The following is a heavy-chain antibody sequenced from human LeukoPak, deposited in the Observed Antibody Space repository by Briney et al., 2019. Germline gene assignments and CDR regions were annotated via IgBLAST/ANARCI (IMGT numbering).Heavy chain of an antibody. J-gene: IGHJ4*02. CDR2: IYYSGTT. D-gene: IGHD1-26*01. Sequence: SQTLSLTCTVSGGSISSGGYYWSWIRQHPGKGLEWIGYIYYSGTTYYNPSLESRVTISVDTSNNQLSLKLSSVTAADTAVYYCARVNSRVGFYFDYWGQGTLVTVSS. CDR3: ARVNSRVGFYFDY. CDR1: GGSISSGGYY. V-gene: IGHV4-31*03.